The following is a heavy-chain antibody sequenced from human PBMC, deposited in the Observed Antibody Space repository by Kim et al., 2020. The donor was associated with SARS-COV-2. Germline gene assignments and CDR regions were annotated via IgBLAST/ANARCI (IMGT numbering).Heavy chain of an antibody. J-gene: IGHJ4*02. V-gene: IGHV5-10-1*01. CDR2: IDPSDSYT. D-gene: IGHD2-2*01. CDR1: GYSFTSYW. Sequence: GESLKISCKGSGYSFTSYWISWVRQMPGKGLEWMGRIDPSDSYTNYSPSFQGHVTISADKSISTAYLQWSSLKASDTAMYYCARIPFYELGYCSSTSCYEDYWGQGTLVTVSS. CDR3: ARIPFYELGYCSSTSCYEDY.